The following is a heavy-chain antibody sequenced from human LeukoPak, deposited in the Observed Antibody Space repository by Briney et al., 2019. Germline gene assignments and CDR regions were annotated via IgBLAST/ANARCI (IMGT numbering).Heavy chain of an antibody. J-gene: IGHJ4*02. CDR1: GFTFSSYS. Sequence: TGGSLRLSCGASGFTFSSYSMTWVRQAPGKGPEWVATIKEAGTETFYVDSVKGRFTISRDNAKNSLFLQMNSLRAEDTAVYFCATDDLKNRGYYNIEDWGQGTLVTVSS. CDR3: ATDDLKNRGYYNIED. V-gene: IGHV3-7*04. D-gene: IGHD3-22*01. CDR2: IKEAGTET.